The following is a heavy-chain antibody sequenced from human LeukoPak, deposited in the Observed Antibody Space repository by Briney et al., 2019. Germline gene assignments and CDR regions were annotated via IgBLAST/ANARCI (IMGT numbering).Heavy chain of an antibody. D-gene: IGHD4-23*01. Sequence: ASVKVSCKAYGYTFTGYYIHWVRQAPGQGLEWMGWINPNSGGTNYAQRLQGRVSVTRDTSISTVYMELSRLTYDDTAVYYCVRDLATVATPYFDYWGQGALVTVSS. J-gene: IGHJ4*02. CDR3: VRDLATVATPYFDY. V-gene: IGHV1-2*02. CDR2: INPNSGGT. CDR1: GYTFTGYY.